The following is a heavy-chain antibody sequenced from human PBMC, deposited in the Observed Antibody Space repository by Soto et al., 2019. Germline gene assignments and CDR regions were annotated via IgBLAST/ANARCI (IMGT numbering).Heavy chain of an antibody. V-gene: IGHV1-69*13. D-gene: IGHD3-3*01. CDR2: SIPIFGTA. CDR1: GGTFSNSV. Sequence: ASVKVSCKASGGTFSNSVISLVRQAPGQGLEWMGGSIPIFGTANYAQKFQGRVTIIADESTSTAYMELTSLRSEDTAVYYCARAPILVGVTPYENYFDSWGQGTLVTVSS. J-gene: IGHJ4*02. CDR3: ARAPILVGVTPYENYFDS.